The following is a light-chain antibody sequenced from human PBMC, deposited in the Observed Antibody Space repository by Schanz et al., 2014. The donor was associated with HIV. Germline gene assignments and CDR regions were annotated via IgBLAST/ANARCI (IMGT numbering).Light chain of an antibody. CDR2: GNS. J-gene: IGLJ2*01. Sequence: QSVLTQPPSVSGAPGQRVTISCTGSSSNIGAGYDVHWYQHLPETAPKLLIYGNSNRPSGVPDRFSGSKSGTSASLVITGLQAEDEADYYCSSYTNTGTMLFGGGTKLTVL. CDR1: SSNIGAGYD. V-gene: IGLV1-40*01. CDR3: SSYTNTGTML.